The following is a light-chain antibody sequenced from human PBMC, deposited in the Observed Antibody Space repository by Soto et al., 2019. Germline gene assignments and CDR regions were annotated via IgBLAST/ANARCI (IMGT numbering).Light chain of an antibody. J-gene: IGLJ2*01. V-gene: IGLV2-14*01. CDR3: SSYTISSTVV. CDR1: SSDVGGYNY. CDR2: EVS. Sequence: QSALTQPASVSGSPGQSITLSCTGTSSDVGGYNYVSWYQQHPGKAPKLMIYEVSNRPSGVSNRFSGSKSGKTASLTISGLQADDEADYYCSSYTISSTVVFGGGTKVTGL.